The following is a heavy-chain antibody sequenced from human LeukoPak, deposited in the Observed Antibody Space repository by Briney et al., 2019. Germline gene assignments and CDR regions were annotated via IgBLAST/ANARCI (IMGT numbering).Heavy chain of an antibody. CDR1: GFTFSSYG. CDR3: ARDRGGMGFDY. CDR2: IWYDGSNK. V-gene: IGHV3-33*01. D-gene: IGHD3-10*01. Sequence: GGSLRLSCAASGFTFSSYGMHWVRHAPGKGLEWVAVIWYDGSNKYYADSVKGRFTISRDNSKNTLYLQMNSLRAEDTAVYYCARDRGGMGFDYWGQGTLVTVSS. J-gene: IGHJ4*02.